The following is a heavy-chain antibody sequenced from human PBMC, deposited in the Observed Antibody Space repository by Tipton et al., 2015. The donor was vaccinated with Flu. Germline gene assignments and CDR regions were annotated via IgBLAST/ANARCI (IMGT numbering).Heavy chain of an antibody. CDR2: IYSDGRA. Sequence: SLRLSCAASGFTVNSNYMSWVRQAPGKGLEWVSVIYSDGRAYYVDSVKGRFTVSRDDSKNMLSLQMDSPRAEDTAVYYCTRGQGANPWGQGTLVTVSS. V-gene: IGHV3-53*01. CDR1: GFTVNSNY. J-gene: IGHJ5*02. CDR3: TRGQGANP.